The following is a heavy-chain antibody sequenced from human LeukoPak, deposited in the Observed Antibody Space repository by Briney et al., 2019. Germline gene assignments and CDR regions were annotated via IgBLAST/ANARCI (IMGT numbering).Heavy chain of an antibody. J-gene: IGHJ4*02. CDR2: ISSSSSTI. Sequence: GGSLRLSCAASGFTFNTYSMNWVRQAPGKGLEWVSYISSSSSTIYYADSVKGRFTISRDNAKNSLYLQVNSLRVGDTAVYYCARTDFWSGYYLFDYWGQGTLVTVSS. CDR1: GFTFNTYS. V-gene: IGHV3-48*01. D-gene: IGHD3-3*01. CDR3: ARTDFWSGYYLFDY.